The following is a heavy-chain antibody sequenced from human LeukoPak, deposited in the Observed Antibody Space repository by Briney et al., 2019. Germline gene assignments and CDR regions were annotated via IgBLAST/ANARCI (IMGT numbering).Heavy chain of an antibody. CDR2: IIPIFGTA. J-gene: IGHJ3*02. V-gene: IGHV1-69*05. D-gene: IGHD2-2*03. CDR3: ARDLGYCSSTSCYSVDAFDI. Sequence: ASVKVSCKASGGTFSSYVISWVRQAPGQGLEWMGGIIPIFGTANYAQKFQGRVTITTDESTSTAYMELSSLRSEDTAVYYCARDLGYCSSTSCYSVDAFDIWGQGTMVTVSS. CDR1: GGTFSSYV.